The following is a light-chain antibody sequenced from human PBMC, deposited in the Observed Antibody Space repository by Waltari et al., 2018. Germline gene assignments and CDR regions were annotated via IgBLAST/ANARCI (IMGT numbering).Light chain of an antibody. CDR3: QHYDGFPYT. J-gene: IGKJ2*01. Sequence: DIPMTQSPSSLSASVGDTVTITCRASQGISNFLVWFQQHPGKPPKSLIYAASTLQDGVPSRFSGRGSGTDFTLTISSLQPEDFATYYCQHYDGFPYTFGQGTRVDI. CDR1: QGISNF. CDR2: AAS. V-gene: IGKV1-16*01.